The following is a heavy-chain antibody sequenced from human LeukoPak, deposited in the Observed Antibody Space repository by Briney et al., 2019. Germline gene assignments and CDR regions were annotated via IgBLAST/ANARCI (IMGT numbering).Heavy chain of an antibody. Sequence: PGGSLRLSCAASGFTFSNYWMHWVRQAPGKGLVWVSRINADGSSTTYADSVKGRFTISRGNAKNTLYLQMNSLRAEDTAVYYCARETGAGGYYYMDVWGKGTTVTVSS. CDR2: INADGSST. CDR3: ARETGAGGYYYMDV. D-gene: IGHD2-15*01. V-gene: IGHV3-74*01. CDR1: GFTFSNYW. J-gene: IGHJ6*03.